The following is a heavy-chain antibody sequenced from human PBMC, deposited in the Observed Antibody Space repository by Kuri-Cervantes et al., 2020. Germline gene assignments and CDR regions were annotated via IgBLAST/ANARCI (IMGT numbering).Heavy chain of an antibody. V-gene: IGHV4-59*08. CDR3: ARPRRSSGSAFDI. D-gene: IGHD3-22*01. Sequence: GSLRLSCTVSGGSISSYYWSWIRQPPGKGLEWIGYIYYSGSTYYNPSLKSRVTISVDTSKNQFSLKLSSVTAADTAVYYCARPRRSSGSAFDIWGQGTMVTVSS. CDR1: GGSISSYY. CDR2: IYYSGST. J-gene: IGHJ3*02.